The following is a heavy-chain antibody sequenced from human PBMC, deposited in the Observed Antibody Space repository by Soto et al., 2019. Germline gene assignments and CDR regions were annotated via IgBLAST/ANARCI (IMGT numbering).Heavy chain of an antibody. CDR2: INHSGST. V-gene: IGHV4-34*01. J-gene: IGHJ4*02. CDR1: GESFSGYY. D-gene: IGHD6-13*01. CDR3: ARQGYSSSWADY. Sequence: QVQLQQWGAGLLKPSETLSLTCAVYGESFSGYYWSWIRQPPGKGLEWIGEINHSGSTNYNPSLKSRVTISVDTSKNQFSLKVSSVTAADTAVYYCARQGYSSSWADYWGQGTLVTVSS.